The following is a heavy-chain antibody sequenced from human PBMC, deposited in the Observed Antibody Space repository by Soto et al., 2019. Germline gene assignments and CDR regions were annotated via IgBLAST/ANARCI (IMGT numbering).Heavy chain of an antibody. Sequence: QVQLVESGGGVVQPGRSLRLSCAASGFTFSSYGMHWVRQAPGKGLEWVAVISYDGSNKYYADSVKGRFTISRDNSKNTLYLQMNSLRAEDTAVYYCASRPDYRYYYYYMAVWGKGTTVTVSS. J-gene: IGHJ6*03. CDR3: ASRPDYRYYYYYMAV. V-gene: IGHV3-30*03. CDR2: ISYDGSNK. CDR1: GFTFSSYG. D-gene: IGHD4-17*01.